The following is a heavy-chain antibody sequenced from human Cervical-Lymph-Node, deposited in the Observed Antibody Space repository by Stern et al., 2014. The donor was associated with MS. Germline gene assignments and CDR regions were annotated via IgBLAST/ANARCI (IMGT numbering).Heavy chain of an antibody. CDR2: IFAVFGTP. D-gene: IGHD6-13*01. CDR1: GGTFSKFP. CDR3: ALSSETSDRWYSLGYDL. V-gene: IGHV1-69*01. Sequence: AQLVQSVAEVTKPGSSAKASCKASGGTFSKFPSRWVSQAPGQGLEWMRWIFAVFGTPTYAQKFRGKVTITADVSTSTVYMELSSLRSDDTAVYYCALSSETSDRWYSLGYDLWGQGTLVTVSS. J-gene: IGHJ5*02.